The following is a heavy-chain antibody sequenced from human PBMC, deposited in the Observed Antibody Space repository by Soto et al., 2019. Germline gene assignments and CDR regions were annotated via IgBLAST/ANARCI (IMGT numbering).Heavy chain of an antibody. CDR1: GYSISSSNW. V-gene: IGHV4-28*03. D-gene: IGHD1-26*01. J-gene: IGHJ4*02. Sequence: QVQLQESGPGLVKPSDTLSLTCAVSGYSISSSNWWGWIRQPPGKGLEWIGYIYYSGTTYYNPSLKRXXTXSXXTSKNQFSLKLTSVTAVDTAVYYCARGEIQGPIAYWGQGTLVTVSS. CDR3: ARGEIQGPIAY. CDR2: IYYSGTT.